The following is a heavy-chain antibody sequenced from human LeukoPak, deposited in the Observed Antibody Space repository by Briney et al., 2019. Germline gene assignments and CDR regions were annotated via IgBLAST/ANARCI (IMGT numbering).Heavy chain of an antibody. CDR2: ISSSSSYI. D-gene: IGHD6-19*01. CDR3: ARVGVASSGWFDY. CDR1: GFTFSSYS. Sequence: PGGSLRLSCAASGFTFSSYSMNWVRQAPGKGLEWVSSISSSSSYIYYADSVKGRFTISRDNAKNSLYLQMNSLRAEDTAVYYCARVGVASSGWFDYWGQGTLVTVSS. J-gene: IGHJ4*02. V-gene: IGHV3-21*01.